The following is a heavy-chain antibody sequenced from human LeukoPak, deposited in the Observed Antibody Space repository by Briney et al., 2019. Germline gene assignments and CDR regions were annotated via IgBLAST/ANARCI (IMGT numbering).Heavy chain of an antibody. J-gene: IGHJ4*02. CDR2: IKQDESEK. Sequence: GGSLRLSCAASGFTFSNYWMSWVRQAPGKGLEWVASIKQDESEKYYVDSVKGRFTISRDNAKNSLYLQMNSLRAEDTAVYCCARTGYYYDSSGDSYDYWGQGTLVTVSS. D-gene: IGHD3-22*01. CDR1: GFTFSNYW. V-gene: IGHV3-7*01. CDR3: ARTGYYYDSSGDSYDY.